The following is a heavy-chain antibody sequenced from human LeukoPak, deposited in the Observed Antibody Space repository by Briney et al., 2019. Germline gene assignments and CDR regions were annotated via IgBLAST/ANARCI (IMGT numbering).Heavy chain of an antibody. CDR2: INHNGNVN. Sequence: GGSLRLSCAASGFTFSSYWMNWARQAPGKGLEWVASINHNGNVNYYVDSVKGRFTISRDNAKNSQYLQMSNLRAEDTAVYFCARGGGLDVWGQGATVTVSS. J-gene: IGHJ6*02. V-gene: IGHV3-7*03. CDR3: ARGGGLDV. D-gene: IGHD3-16*01. CDR1: GFTFSSYW.